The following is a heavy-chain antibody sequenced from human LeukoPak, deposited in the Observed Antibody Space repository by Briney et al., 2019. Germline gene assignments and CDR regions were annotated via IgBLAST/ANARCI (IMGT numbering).Heavy chain of an antibody. Sequence: PGGSLRLSCAASGFTFDDYAMHWVRQAPGKGPEWVSGISWNSGSIGYADSVKGRFTISRDNAKNSLYLQMNSLRAEDTALYYCAKEYVGALRYWGQGTLVTVSS. CDR2: ISWNSGSI. CDR1: GFTFDDYA. J-gene: IGHJ4*02. V-gene: IGHV3-9*01. D-gene: IGHD1-26*01. CDR3: AKEYVGALRY.